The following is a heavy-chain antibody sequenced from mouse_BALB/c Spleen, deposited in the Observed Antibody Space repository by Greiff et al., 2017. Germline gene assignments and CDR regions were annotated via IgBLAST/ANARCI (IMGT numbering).Heavy chain of an antibody. D-gene: IGHD2-3*01. CDR1: GYTFTDYY. Sequence: VQVVESGAELARPGASVKLSCKASGYTFTDYYINWVKQRTGQGLEWIGEIYPGSGNTYYNEKFKGKATLTADKSSSTAYMQLSSLTSEDSAVYFCARSDGFMDYWGQGTSVTVSS. CDR3: ARSDGFMDY. CDR2: IYPGSGNT. V-gene: IGHV1-77*01. J-gene: IGHJ4*01.